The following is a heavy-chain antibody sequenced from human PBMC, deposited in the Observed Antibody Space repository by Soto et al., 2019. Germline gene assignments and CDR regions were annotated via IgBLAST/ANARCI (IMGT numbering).Heavy chain of an antibody. D-gene: IGHD7-27*01. V-gene: IGHV3-30-3*01. CDR1: GFRFSDYD. CDR3: ARGGFLSGAGFDY. J-gene: IGHJ4*02. CDR2: MSRAGGSR. Sequence: QVQLVESGGGVVQPGRSLRLSCAATGFRFSDYDMHWLRQAPGKGLEWVTIMSRAGGSRNYADSVKGRFTISRDNSKNTLFLQMNTLRAEDTAVYYCARGGFLSGAGFDYWGQGTPVTVSS.